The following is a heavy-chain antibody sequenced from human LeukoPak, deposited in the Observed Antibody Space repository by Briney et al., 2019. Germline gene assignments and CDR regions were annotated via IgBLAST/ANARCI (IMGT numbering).Heavy chain of an antibody. Sequence: SSETLSLTCTVSGVSISSSNSYWGWIRQPPGKGLEWIGSIYYSGNTYYNASLKSRVTISVDTSKNQFSLKLSSVTAADTAVYYCARHPLYCSSTSCLKGGFDYWGQGTLVTVSS. CDR3: ARHPLYCSSTSCLKGGFDY. D-gene: IGHD2-2*01. V-gene: IGHV4-39*01. CDR2: IYYSGNT. J-gene: IGHJ4*02. CDR1: GVSISSSNSY.